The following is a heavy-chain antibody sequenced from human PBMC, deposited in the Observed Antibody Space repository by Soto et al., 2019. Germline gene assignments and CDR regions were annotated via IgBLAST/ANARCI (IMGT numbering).Heavy chain of an antibody. J-gene: IGHJ6*02. D-gene: IGHD2-15*01. Sequence: QVQLVQSGAEVKKPGSSVKVSCKASGGTFSSYTISWVRQAPGQGLEWMGRIIPILGIANYAQKFQGRVTTTADXXTXAXFMELRSRRSEDTAVYYCARDEVAATPCYYYYGMDVWGQGTTVTVSS. CDR3: ARDEVAATPCYYYYGMDV. CDR2: IIPILGIA. V-gene: IGHV1-69*08. CDR1: GGTFSSYT.